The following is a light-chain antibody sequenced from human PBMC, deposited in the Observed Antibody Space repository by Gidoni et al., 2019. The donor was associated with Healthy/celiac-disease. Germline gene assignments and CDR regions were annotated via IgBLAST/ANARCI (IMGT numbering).Light chain of an antibody. CDR3: QQTYSSPXT. J-gene: IGKJ4*01. CDR1: QSIDRY. CDR2: TAS. Sequence: DIQMTQSPSSLSASVGDRVTITCRASQSIDRYLNWYQQKPGQAPKLLIYTASTLQSGVPSRFSGSGPGTDFTLTISSLQPEDCGTYYCQQTYSSPXTFGGGTKVE. V-gene: IGKV1-39*01.